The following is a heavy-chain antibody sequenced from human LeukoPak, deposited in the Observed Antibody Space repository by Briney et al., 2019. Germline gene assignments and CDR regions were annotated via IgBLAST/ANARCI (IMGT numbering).Heavy chain of an antibody. Sequence: GGSLRLSCAASGFTFGSYAMSWVRQAPGKGLEGVSAISGSGGSTYYADSVKGRFTISRDNSKNTLYLQMNSLRAEGTAVYYCAKEPRRRVYADAFDIWGQGTMVTVSS. J-gene: IGHJ3*02. CDR2: ISGSGGST. D-gene: IGHD2-8*01. V-gene: IGHV3-23*01. CDR3: AKEPRRRVYADAFDI. CDR1: GFTFGSYA.